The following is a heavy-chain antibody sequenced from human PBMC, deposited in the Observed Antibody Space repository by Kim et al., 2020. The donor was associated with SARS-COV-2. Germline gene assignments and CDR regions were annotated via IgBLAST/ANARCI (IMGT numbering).Heavy chain of an antibody. V-gene: IGHV4-59*13. D-gene: IGHD3-22*01. Sequence: SETLSLTCTVSGGSISSYYWSWIRQPPGKGLEWIGYIYYSGSTNYNPSLKSRVTISVDTSKNQFSLKLSSVTAADTAVYYCARDNYYDSSGYYLPDAFDIWGQGTMVTVSS. J-gene: IGHJ3*02. CDR3: ARDNYYDSSGYYLPDAFDI. CDR1: GGSISSYY. CDR2: IYYSGST.